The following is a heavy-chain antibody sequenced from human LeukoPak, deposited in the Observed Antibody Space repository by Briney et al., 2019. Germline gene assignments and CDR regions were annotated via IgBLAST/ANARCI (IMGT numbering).Heavy chain of an antibody. V-gene: IGHV3-23*01. Sequence: TGGSLRLSCAASGFTFSCYAMSWVRQAPGKGLEWVSAISGSGGSTYYADSVKGRFTISRDNSKNTLYLQMNSLRAEDTAVYYCAKGPPNVVVPAAMVGSDWFDPWGKGTLVTVSS. CDR3: AKGPPNVVVPAAMVGSDWFDP. D-gene: IGHD2-2*01. CDR2: ISGSGGST. J-gene: IGHJ5*02. CDR1: GFTFSCYA.